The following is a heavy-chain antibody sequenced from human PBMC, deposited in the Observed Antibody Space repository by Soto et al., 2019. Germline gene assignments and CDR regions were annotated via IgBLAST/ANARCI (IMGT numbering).Heavy chain of an antibody. V-gene: IGHV4-31*03. Sequence: PSETLSLTCTVSGGSISSGGYYWSWIRQHPGKGLEWIGYIYYSGSTYYNPSLKSRVTISVDTSKNQFFLKLSSVTAADTAVYYCARGPGTMAKIDYWGQGTLVTVSS. CDR1: GGSISSGGYY. CDR3: ARGPGTMAKIDY. D-gene: IGHD3-10*01. J-gene: IGHJ4*02. CDR2: IYYSGST.